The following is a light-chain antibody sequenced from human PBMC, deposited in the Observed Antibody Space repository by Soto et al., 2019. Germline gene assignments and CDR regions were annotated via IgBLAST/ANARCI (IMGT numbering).Light chain of an antibody. J-gene: IGKJ1*01. CDR1: QSVSSSY. V-gene: IGKV3-20*01. CDR3: QQYNGYRTWT. Sequence: EIVLTQSPGTLSLSPGERATLSCRTSQSVSSSYLAWYQQKPGQAPRLLIYGASSRATGIPGRFSGSGSGTEFTLTINSLQPDDFATYYCQQYNGYRTWTFGQGTKVDI. CDR2: GAS.